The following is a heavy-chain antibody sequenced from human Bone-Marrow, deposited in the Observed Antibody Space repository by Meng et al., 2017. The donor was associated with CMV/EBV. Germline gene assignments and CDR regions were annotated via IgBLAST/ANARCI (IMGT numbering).Heavy chain of an antibody. V-gene: IGHV3-30*02. CDR2: IRYDGSNK. Sequence: GESLKISCAASGFTFSSYGMRWVRQAPGKGLEWVAFIRYDGSNKYYADSVKGRFTISRDNAKNSLYLQMNSLRAEDTAVYYCARDVKHGWRPVFDPWGQGTLVTVSS. D-gene: IGHD2-21*02. CDR1: GFTFSSYG. CDR3: ARDVKHGWRPVFDP. J-gene: IGHJ5*02.